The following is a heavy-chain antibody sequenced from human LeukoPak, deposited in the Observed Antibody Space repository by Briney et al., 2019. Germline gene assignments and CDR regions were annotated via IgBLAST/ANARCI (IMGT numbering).Heavy chain of an antibody. CDR2: FDPEDGET. D-gene: IGHD3-3*01. CDR1: GYTLTELS. V-gene: IGHV1-24*01. Sequence: ASVKVSCKVSGYTLTELSMHWVRQAPGKGLEWMGGFDPEDGETIYAQKFQGRVTMTEDTSTDTAYMELSSLRSEDTAVYYCATAAVLRFLEWLPTWGMDVWGQGTTVTVSS. J-gene: IGHJ6*02. CDR3: ATAAVLRFLEWLPTWGMDV.